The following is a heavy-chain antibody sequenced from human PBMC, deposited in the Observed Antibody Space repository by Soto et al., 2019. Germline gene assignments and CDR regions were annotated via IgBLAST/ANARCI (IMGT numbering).Heavy chain of an antibody. CDR1: GFTFSSYG. D-gene: IGHD6-13*01. Sequence: GGSLRLSCAASGFTFSSYGMHWVRQAPGKGLEWVAVISYDGSNTNYADSVKGRFTISRDNSKNTLYLQMNSLRGEDTAVYYCAKDPKQQLPYYYYGMDVWGQGTTVTVSS. J-gene: IGHJ6*02. CDR2: ISYDGSNT. CDR3: AKDPKQQLPYYYYGMDV. V-gene: IGHV3-30*18.